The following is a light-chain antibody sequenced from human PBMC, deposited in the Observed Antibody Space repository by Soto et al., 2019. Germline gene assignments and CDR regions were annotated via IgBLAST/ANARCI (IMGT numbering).Light chain of an antibody. V-gene: IGKV1-9*01. Sequence: DIQLTQSPSFLSASIGDRVTITCRASQDFRSYLAWYQQKPGKAPKLLIYAASSLQSGVPSRFSGSGSGTEFTLTISSLQTDDFATYYCQQYNSYSSWTFGQGTKGDIK. CDR2: AAS. CDR1: QDFRSY. J-gene: IGKJ1*01. CDR3: QQYNSYSSWT.